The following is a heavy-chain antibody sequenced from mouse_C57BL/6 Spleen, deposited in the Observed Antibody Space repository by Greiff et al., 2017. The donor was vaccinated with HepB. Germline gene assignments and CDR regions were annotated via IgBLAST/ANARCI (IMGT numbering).Heavy chain of an antibody. D-gene: IGHD2-4*01. J-gene: IGHJ2*01. CDR2: IYPGDGDT. V-gene: IGHV1-80*01. Sequence: LVESGAELVKPGASVKISCKASGYAFSSYWMNWVKQRPGKGLEWIGQIYPGDGDTNYNGKFKGKATLTADKSSSTAYMQLSSLTSEDSAVYFCARDWYDYDEGYFDYWGQGTTLTVSS. CDR1: GYAFSSYW. CDR3: ARDWYDYDEGYFDY.